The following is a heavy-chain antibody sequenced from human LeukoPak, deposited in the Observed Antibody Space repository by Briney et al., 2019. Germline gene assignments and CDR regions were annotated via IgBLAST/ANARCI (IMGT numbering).Heavy chain of an antibody. Sequence: PGGSLRLSCAASGFTFSSYWMHWVRQAPGKGLVWVSRINSDGSRTSYADSVKGRFTISRDNAKNTLYLQMNSVRAEDTAVYYCAMSYDSSGYDAFDIRGQGTMVTVSS. V-gene: IGHV3-74*01. CDR1: GFTFSSYW. D-gene: IGHD3-22*01. CDR2: INSDGSRT. CDR3: AMSYDSSGYDAFDI. J-gene: IGHJ3*02.